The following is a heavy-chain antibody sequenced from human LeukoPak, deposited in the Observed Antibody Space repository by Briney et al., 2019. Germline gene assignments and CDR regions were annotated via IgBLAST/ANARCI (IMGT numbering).Heavy chain of an antibody. D-gene: IGHD4-23*01. CDR1: GGSINSYY. J-gene: IGHJ4*02. CDR2: IYSSGST. Sequence: SETQSLTCTVSGGSINSYYWSWIRQPAGKGLEWIGRIYSSGSTNYNPSLKSRVSMSVDTSKNQFSLKLTSVTAADTALYYCARGGKATVVTMWGQGILVTVSS. V-gene: IGHV4-4*07. CDR3: ARGGKATVVTM.